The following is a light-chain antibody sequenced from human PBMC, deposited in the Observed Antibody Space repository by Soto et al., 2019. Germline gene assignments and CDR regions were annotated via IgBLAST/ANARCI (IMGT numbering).Light chain of an antibody. J-gene: IGKJ5*01. Sequence: VMTQSPDTLSASPGERVSLSCRASQSVNHNLAWYLQKPGQAPRLLIYDASSRATGTPDRFSGSGSGTDFTLTISRLEPEDFAVYYCQHYGSSHSNTFGQGTRLEIK. CDR3: QHYGSSHSNT. CDR1: QSVNHN. V-gene: IGKV3-20*01. CDR2: DAS.